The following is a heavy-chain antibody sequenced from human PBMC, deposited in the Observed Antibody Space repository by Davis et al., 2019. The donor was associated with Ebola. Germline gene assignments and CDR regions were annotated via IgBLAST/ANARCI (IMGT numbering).Heavy chain of an antibody. CDR2: ISWNSGSI. D-gene: IGHD2-15*01. CDR3: AAFCSGGSCYTRFDY. V-gene: IGHV3-9*01. Sequence: SLKTSCAASGFTFDDYAMHWVRQAPGKGLEWVSGISWNSGSIGYADSVKGRFTISRDNAKNSLYLQMNSLRAEDTALYYCAAFCSGGSCYTRFDYWGQGTLVTVSS. J-gene: IGHJ4*02. CDR1: GFTFDDYA.